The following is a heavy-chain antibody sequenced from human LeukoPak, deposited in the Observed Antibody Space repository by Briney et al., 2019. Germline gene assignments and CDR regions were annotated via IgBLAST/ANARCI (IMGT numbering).Heavy chain of an antibody. D-gene: IGHD5-18*01. CDR3: ARDHNYAFDY. V-gene: IGHV3-48*04. J-gene: IGHJ4*02. Sequence: GGSLRLSCAASGFTFSDYSMNWVRQAPGKGLEWLSYIGLISGARYYADSVKGRFSISSDNAKNSLSLQMNSLRADDTAVYYCARDHNYAFDYWGQGILVTVSS. CDR2: IGLISGAR. CDR1: GFTFSDYS.